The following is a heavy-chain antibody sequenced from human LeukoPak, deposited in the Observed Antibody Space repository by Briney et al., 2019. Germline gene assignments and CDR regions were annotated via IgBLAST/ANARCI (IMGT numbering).Heavy chain of an antibody. D-gene: IGHD3-22*01. CDR1: GGSVSSGSYY. J-gene: IGHJ4*02. Sequence: RPSETLSLTCTVSGGSVSSGSYYWSWIRQPPGKGLEWIGYIYYSGSTNYNPSLKSRVTISVDTSKNQFSLKLSSVTAADTAVYYCARDRYYYDSSGYYYFDYWGQGTLVTVSS. CDR2: IYYSGST. CDR3: ARDRYYYDSSGYYYFDY. V-gene: IGHV4-61*01.